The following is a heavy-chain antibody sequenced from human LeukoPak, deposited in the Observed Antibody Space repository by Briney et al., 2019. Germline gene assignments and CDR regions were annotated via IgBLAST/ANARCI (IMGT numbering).Heavy chain of an antibody. V-gene: IGHV4-61*02. Sequence: PSETLSLTCTVSGGSISSGSYYWSWIRQPVGKTLEWIGRIYTSGSTYYNPSLKSRVTISVDTSKNQFSLKLSSVTAADTAVYYCARVSPPTVTNYYYYYMDVWGKGTTVTVSS. CDR3: ARVSPPTVTNYYYYYMDV. J-gene: IGHJ6*03. CDR2: IYTSGST. D-gene: IGHD4-17*01. CDR1: GGSISSGSYY.